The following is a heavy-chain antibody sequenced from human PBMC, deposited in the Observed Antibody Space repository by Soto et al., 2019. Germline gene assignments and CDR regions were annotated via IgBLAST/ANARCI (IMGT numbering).Heavy chain of an antibody. V-gene: IGHV1-2*04. Sequence: ASVKVSCKASGYTFTGYYMHWVRQAPGQGLEWMGWINPNSGGTNYAQKFQGWVTMTRDTSISTAYMELSRLRSDDTAVYYCARGSVDTAMATDYWGQGTLVTVSS. CDR2: INPNSGGT. CDR1: GYTFTGYY. D-gene: IGHD5-18*01. CDR3: ARGSVDTAMATDY. J-gene: IGHJ4*02.